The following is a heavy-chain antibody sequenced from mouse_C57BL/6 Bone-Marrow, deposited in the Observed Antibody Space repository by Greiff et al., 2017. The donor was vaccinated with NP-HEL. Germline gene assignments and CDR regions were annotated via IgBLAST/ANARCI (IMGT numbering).Heavy chain of an antibody. D-gene: IGHD4-1*01. J-gene: IGHJ2*01. V-gene: IGHV1-55*01. Sequence: QVQLQQPGAELVKPGASVKMSCKASGYTFTSYWITWVKQRPGQGLAWIGDIYPGSGSTNYNEKFKSKATLTVDTSSSTAYMQLSSLTSEDSAVYYCATNWDVVYYFDYWGQGTTLTVSS. CDR3: ATNWDVVYYFDY. CDR1: GYTFTSYW. CDR2: IYPGSGST.